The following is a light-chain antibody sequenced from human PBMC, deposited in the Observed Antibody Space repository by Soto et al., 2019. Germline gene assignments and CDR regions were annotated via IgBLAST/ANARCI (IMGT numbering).Light chain of an antibody. CDR3: NSFTTSSTYV. Sequence: QSVLAQPASVSGAPGQSITISCTGTSSDIGSYNRVSWYQQPPGTAPKLIIYEVNNRPSGVTDRFSGSKSGNTASLTISGLQAEDEADYYCNSFTTSSTYVFGTGTKVTVL. J-gene: IGLJ1*01. CDR2: EVN. V-gene: IGLV2-18*02. CDR1: SSDIGSYNR.